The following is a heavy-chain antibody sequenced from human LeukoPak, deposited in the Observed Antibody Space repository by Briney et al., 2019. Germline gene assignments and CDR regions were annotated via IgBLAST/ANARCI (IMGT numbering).Heavy chain of an antibody. D-gene: IGHD2-15*01. Sequence: ASVKVSCKASGYTFTSYFMHWVRQAPGQGLEWMGIINPSGGNTNYAQKLQGRVTMTTDTSTSTAYMELRSLRSDDTAVYYCARDRDCSGGSCPAVFDYWGQGTWSPSPQ. CDR1: GYTFTSYF. CDR2: INPSGGNT. J-gene: IGHJ4*02. V-gene: IGHV1-46*01. CDR3: ARDRDCSGGSCPAVFDY.